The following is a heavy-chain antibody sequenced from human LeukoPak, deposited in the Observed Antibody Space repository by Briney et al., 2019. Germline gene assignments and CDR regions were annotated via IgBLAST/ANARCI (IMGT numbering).Heavy chain of an antibody. Sequence: SETLSLTCTVSGGSITTGSYYWSWIRQPAGKGLEWIGRIYTSGSTNYNPSLKSRVTMSVDTSKNQFSLKLSSVTAADTAVYYCARNSLSHYYGSGSGNWFDPWGQGTLVTVSS. J-gene: IGHJ5*02. V-gene: IGHV4-61*02. CDR2: IYTSGST. D-gene: IGHD3-10*01. CDR3: ARNSLSHYYGSGSGNWFDP. CDR1: GGSITTGSYY.